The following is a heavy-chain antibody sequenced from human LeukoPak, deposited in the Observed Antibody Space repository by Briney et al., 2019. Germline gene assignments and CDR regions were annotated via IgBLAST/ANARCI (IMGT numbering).Heavy chain of an antibody. CDR2: ISYGGSNK. Sequence: GGSLRLSCAASGFTFSNYAMHWVRQAPGKGLEWVAVISYGGSNKYYADSVKGRFTISRDNSKNTLYLQMSSLRTEDTAVYYCAKDWTYYYDSSDYYYEDVYFDYWGQGTLVTVSS. CDR1: GFTFSNYA. V-gene: IGHV3-30*18. CDR3: AKDWTYYYDSSDYYYEDVYFDY. D-gene: IGHD3-22*01. J-gene: IGHJ4*02.